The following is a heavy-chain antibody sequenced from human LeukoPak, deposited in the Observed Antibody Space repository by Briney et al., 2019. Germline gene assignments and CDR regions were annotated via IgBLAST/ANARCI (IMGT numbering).Heavy chain of an antibody. J-gene: IGHJ4*02. CDR1: GFIFTTDG. D-gene: IGHD1-7*01. CDR2: IWSDGSHK. V-gene: IGHV3-33*08. Sequence: GTSLRLSCAASGFIFTTDGLHWVRQAPGKGLEWVAVIWSDGSHKFYTDSVKGRFTISRDNSENTLYLQMSSLRVEDTAVYHCTRGQTTYYDYWGQGTLVTVSS. CDR3: TRGQTTYYDY.